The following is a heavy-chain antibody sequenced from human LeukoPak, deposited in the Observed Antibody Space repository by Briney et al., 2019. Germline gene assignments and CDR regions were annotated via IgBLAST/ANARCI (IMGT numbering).Heavy chain of an antibody. J-gene: IGHJ4*02. CDR1: GFTFSSYG. CDR3: AKESPDYDTLTGDFDY. CDR2: ISYDGSNK. D-gene: IGHD3-9*01. Sequence: PGRSLRLSCAASGFTFSSYGMHWVRQAPGKGLEWVAVISYDGSNKYYADSVKGRFTISRDNSKNTLYLQMNSLRAEDTAVYYCAKESPDYDTLTGDFDYWGQGTLVTVSS. V-gene: IGHV3-30*18.